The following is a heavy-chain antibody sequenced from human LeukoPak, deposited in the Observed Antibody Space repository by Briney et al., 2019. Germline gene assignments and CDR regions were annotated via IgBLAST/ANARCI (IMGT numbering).Heavy chain of an antibody. CDR1: GGSISSYY. V-gene: IGHV4-59*01. J-gene: IGHJ4*02. Sequence: SETLSLTCTVSGGSISSYYWSWIRQPPGKGLEWIGYIYFSGSTNYNPSLKSRVTISVDTSRNQFSPQLSSVTAADTAVYYCARTSHPHGSSWLFDYWSQGTLVTVSS. D-gene: IGHD6-13*01. CDR2: IYFSGST. CDR3: ARTSHPHGSSWLFDY.